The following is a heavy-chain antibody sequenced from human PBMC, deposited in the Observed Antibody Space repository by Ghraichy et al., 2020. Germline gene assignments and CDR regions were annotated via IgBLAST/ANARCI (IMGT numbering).Heavy chain of an antibody. Sequence: GGSLRLSCAASGFTFSSYSMNWVRQAPGKGLEWVSSISSSSSYIYYADSVKGRFTISRDNAKNSLYLQMNSLRAEDTAVYYCARGFTPVTTVTTTELQYYYGMDVWGQGTTVTVSS. J-gene: IGHJ6*02. CDR2: ISSSSSYI. CDR3: ARGFTPVTTVTTTELQYYYGMDV. D-gene: IGHD4-17*01. V-gene: IGHV3-21*01. CDR1: GFTFSSYS.